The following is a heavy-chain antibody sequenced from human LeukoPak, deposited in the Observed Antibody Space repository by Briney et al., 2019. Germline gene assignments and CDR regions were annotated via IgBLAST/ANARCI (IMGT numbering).Heavy chain of an antibody. D-gene: IGHD3-22*01. CDR2: ISGSGGST. J-gene: IGHJ4*02. V-gene: IGHV3-23*01. CDR1: GFTFSSYA. Sequence: TGGSLRLSCVVSGFTFSSYAMSWVRQAPGKGLEWVSGISGSGGSTYYADSVKGRFTISRDNSKNTLYLQMNSLRAEDTAVYYCAKENDYDSQTRFHYWGQGTLVTVSS. CDR3: AKENDYDSQTRFHY.